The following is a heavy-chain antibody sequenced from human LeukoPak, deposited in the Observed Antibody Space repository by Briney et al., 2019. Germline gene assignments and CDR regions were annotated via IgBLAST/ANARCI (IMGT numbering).Heavy chain of an antibody. J-gene: IGHJ4*02. CDR3: ASGPPFLKYFEY. Sequence: GGSLRLSCAASGFTFSSYAMSWVRQTPGKGLEWVSSISDSGGGTYYADSVKGRFTISRDDSNNALYLQMHSLRAEDTALYYCASGPPFLKYFEYWGQGTLVTVSS. D-gene: IGHD3-3*01. CDR2: ISDSGGGT. CDR1: GFTFSSYA. V-gene: IGHV3-23*01.